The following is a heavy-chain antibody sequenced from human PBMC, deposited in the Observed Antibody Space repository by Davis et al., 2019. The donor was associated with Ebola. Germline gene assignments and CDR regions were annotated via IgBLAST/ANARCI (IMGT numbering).Heavy chain of an antibody. V-gene: IGHV4-61*01. CDR1: GGSVSSGSYY. CDR3: ARGEPRYYYDSSGYRSAIDAFDI. J-gene: IGHJ3*02. Sequence: SETLSPTCTVSGGSVSSGSYYWSWIRQPPGKGLEWIGYIYYSGSTNYNPSLKSRVTISVDTSKNQFSLKLSSVTAADTAVYYCARGEPRYYYDSSGYRSAIDAFDIWGQGTMVTVSS. D-gene: IGHD3-22*01. CDR2: IYYSGST.